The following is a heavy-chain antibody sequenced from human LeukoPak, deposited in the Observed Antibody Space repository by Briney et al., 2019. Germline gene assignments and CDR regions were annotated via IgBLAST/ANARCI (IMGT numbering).Heavy chain of an antibody. J-gene: IGHJ6*03. V-gene: IGHV3-7*01. CDR3: ARELIMTTVTINYYYYMDV. CDR2: IKQDGSEK. Sequence: GGSLRLSCAASGFTFSSYWMSWVRQAPGKGLEWVANIKQDGSEKYYVDSVKGRYTISRDNAKNSLYLQMNSLRAEDTAVYYCARELIMTTVTINYYYYMDVWGKGTTVTVSS. D-gene: IGHD4-17*01. CDR1: GFTFSSYW.